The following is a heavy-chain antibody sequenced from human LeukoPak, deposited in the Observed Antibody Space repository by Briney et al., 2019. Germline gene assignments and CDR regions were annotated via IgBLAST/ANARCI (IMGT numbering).Heavy chain of an antibody. V-gene: IGHV3-21*01. CDR2: ISSSSSYI. D-gene: IGHD3-10*01. CDR3: ARDLAGYYGMDV. Sequence: GGSLRLSCAASGLTFSSYNMNWVRQAPGKGLEWVSSISSSSSYIYYADSVKGRFTISRDNAKNSLYLQMNSLRAGDTAVYYCARDLAGYYGMDVWGQGTTVTVSS. J-gene: IGHJ6*02. CDR1: GLTFSSYN.